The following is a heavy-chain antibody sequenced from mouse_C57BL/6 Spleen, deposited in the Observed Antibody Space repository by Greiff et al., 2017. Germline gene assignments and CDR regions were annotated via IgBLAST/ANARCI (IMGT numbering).Heavy chain of an antibody. Sequence: EVQLQQSGPELVKPGASVKISCKASGYTFTDYYMNWVKQSHGKSLEWIGDINPNNGGTSYNQKFKGKATLTVDKSSSTAYMELRSLTSEDSAVYYCARRGYSNYPLWYFDVWGTGTTVTVSS. D-gene: IGHD2-5*01. CDR2: INPNNGGT. CDR1: GYTFTDYY. V-gene: IGHV1-26*01. J-gene: IGHJ1*03. CDR3: ARRGYSNYPLWYFDV.